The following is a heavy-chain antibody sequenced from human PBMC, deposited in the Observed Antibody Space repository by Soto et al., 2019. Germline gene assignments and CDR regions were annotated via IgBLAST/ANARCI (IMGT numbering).Heavy chain of an antibody. CDR2: IYYSGST. V-gene: IGHV4-39*01. J-gene: IGHJ6*02. Sequence: PSEALSLTCTFSRGSISSSSYYLGCLRQPPGKGLEWIGSIYYSGSTYYNPSLKSRVTISVDTSKNQFSLKLSSVTAADTAVYYCARRRSGSPDYGMDVWGQGTTVTVSS. D-gene: IGHD3-10*01. CDR3: ARRRSGSPDYGMDV. CDR1: RGSISSSSYY.